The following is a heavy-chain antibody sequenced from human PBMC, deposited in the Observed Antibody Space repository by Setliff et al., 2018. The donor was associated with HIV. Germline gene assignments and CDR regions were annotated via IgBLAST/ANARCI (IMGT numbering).Heavy chain of an antibody. CDR2: IKNRPAGGTT. CDR3: ATDNGPSYSMDI. J-gene: IGHJ6*02. D-gene: IGHD2-21*01. CDR1: GFTFSDVW. V-gene: IGHV3-15*01. Sequence: GGSLRLSCAASGFTFSDVWANWVRQAPGRGLEWVGRIKNRPAGGTTEYASPVKGRFTISRDDSKNTLYLQMNSLKIEDTAVYFCATDNGPSYSMDIWGQGTTVTVSS.